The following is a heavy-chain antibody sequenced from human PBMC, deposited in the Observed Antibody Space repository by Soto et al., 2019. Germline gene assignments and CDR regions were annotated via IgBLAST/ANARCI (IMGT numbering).Heavy chain of an antibody. Sequence: SETLSLTCTVSGGSISSYYWSWNRQPPWKGLEWIGYVYYSGRTNYNPSLKSRVTISVDASKNQFSLKLSSVTAADTAVHYWARDQQTLTNHNWFDPWGQGTLVTVAS. CDR1: GGSISSYY. D-gene: IGHD4-17*01. CDR3: ARDQQTLTNHNWFDP. V-gene: IGHV4-59*01. CDR2: VYYSGRT. J-gene: IGHJ5*02.